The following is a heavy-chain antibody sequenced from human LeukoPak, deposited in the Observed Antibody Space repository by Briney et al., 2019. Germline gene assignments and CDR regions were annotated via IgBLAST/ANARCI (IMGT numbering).Heavy chain of an antibody. CDR1: GYTFTGYY. Sequence: ASVKVSCKASGYTFTGYYMHWVRQAPGQGLEWMGWINPNSGGTNYAQKFQGRVTMTRDTSISTAYMEPSRLRSDDTAVYYCAATTRYYYYMDVWGKGTTVTVSS. CDR3: AATTRYYYYMDV. V-gene: IGHV1-2*02. CDR2: INPNSGGT. D-gene: IGHD4-11*01. J-gene: IGHJ6*03.